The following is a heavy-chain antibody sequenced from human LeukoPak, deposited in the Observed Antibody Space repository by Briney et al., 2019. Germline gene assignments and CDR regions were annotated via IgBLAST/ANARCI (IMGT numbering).Heavy chain of an antibody. CDR3: AKDFVVVPGNVNYFDY. CDR2: ISGSGDNT. Sequence: GGSLRLSCAASGFTFNTYGMHWVRQAPGEGLEWVSAISGSGDNTYYADSVKGRFTVSRDNSKNTLYVQMKSLRAEDTAVYYCAKDFVVVPGNVNYFDYWGQGTLVTVSS. V-gene: IGHV3-23*01. J-gene: IGHJ4*02. D-gene: IGHD2-21*02. CDR1: GFTFNTYG.